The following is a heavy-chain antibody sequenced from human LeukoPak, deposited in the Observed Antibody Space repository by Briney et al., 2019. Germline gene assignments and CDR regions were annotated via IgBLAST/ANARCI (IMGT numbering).Heavy chain of an antibody. D-gene: IGHD3-3*01. CDR3: ARGGLTYYDFWSGPYYFDY. CDR1: GFTFSSYS. CDR2: ISSSSSYI. Sequence: PGGSLRLSCAASGFTFSSYSMNWVRQAPGKGLEWVSSISSSSSYIYYADSVKGRFTISRDNAKNSLYLQMSSLRAEDTAVYYCARGGLTYYDFWSGPYYFDYWGQGTLVTVSS. J-gene: IGHJ4*02. V-gene: IGHV3-21*01.